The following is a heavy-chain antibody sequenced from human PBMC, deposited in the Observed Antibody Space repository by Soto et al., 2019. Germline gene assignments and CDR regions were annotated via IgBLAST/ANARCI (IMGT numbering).Heavy chain of an antibody. V-gene: IGHV6-1*01. CDR3: VRLIGTSCLDY. CDR1: GDSVSSSSVT. D-gene: IGHD2-2*01. CDR2: TYYRSKWYY. Sequence: SQTLSLTCDISGDSVSSSSVTWNWIRQSPSRGLEWLGRTYYRSKWYYDYAESVKSRITISPDTSRNQLSLQLNSVTSEDTAIYYCVRLIGTSCLDYWRQGTQVTVAS. J-gene: IGHJ4*02.